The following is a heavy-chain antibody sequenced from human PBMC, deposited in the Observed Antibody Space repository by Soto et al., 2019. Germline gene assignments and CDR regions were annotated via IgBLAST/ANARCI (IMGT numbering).Heavy chain of an antibody. J-gene: IGHJ4*02. Sequence: QAQLVQSGAEVKKPGASGKVSCKASGYTLSTYDITWVRQAAGQGLEWMGWMDYYTGNTGYAQEFQGRLIMTGDTSINAEYMELSSLESEDTAVYFCATGSQTLDYWGQGTLVTVSS. V-gene: IGHV1-8*01. CDR1: GYTLSTYD. CDR2: MDYYTGNT. CDR3: ATGSQTLDY.